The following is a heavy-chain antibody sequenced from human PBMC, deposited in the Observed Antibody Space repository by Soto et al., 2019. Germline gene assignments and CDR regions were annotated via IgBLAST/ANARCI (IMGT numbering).Heavy chain of an antibody. D-gene: IGHD3-10*01. V-gene: IGHV3-7*03. CDR3: ARGSGYGSGGSVNHYLDS. CDR2: RTREASEK. J-gene: IGHJ4*02. Sequence: PGGSLRLSCAASGFTFRYYWMSWVRQAPWKGLERLCTRTREASEKKYVESVEGRSPLCRGNAKSSLDLQMGRLRLEDTAVYYCARGSGYGSGGSVNHYLDSWGQGTLVTVSS. CDR1: GFTFRYYW.